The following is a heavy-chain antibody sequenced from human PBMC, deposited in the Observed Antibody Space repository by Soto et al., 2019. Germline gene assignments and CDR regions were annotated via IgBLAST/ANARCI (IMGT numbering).Heavy chain of an antibody. J-gene: IGHJ6*02. CDR1: GGSISSYY. V-gene: IGHV4-59*01. Sequence: SETLSLTCTVSGGSISSYYWRWIRQPPGKGLEWSGYIYYSGSTNYNPSLKSRVTISVDASKNQFSLKLSSVTAADTAVYYCARGPHCSGGSCYVSDYYGMDVWGQGTTVTVSS. D-gene: IGHD2-15*01. CDR2: IYYSGST. CDR3: ARGPHCSGGSCYVSDYYGMDV.